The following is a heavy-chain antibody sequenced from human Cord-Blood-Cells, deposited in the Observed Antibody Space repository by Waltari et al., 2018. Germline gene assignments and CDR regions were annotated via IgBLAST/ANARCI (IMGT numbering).Heavy chain of an antibody. CDR2: ISSDGSNK. CDR1: GFTFSSYA. J-gene: IGHJ6*02. V-gene: IGHV3-30-3*01. Sequence: QVQLVESGGGVVQPGRSLRLSCAASGFTFSSYAMHWVRQAPGKGLEWVAVISSDGSNKYYADSVKGRFTISRDNSKNTLYLQMNSLRAEDTAVYYCARDCGSASHYYYYYGMDVWGQGTTVTVSS. CDR3: ARDCGSASHYYYYYGMDV. D-gene: IGHD6-6*01.